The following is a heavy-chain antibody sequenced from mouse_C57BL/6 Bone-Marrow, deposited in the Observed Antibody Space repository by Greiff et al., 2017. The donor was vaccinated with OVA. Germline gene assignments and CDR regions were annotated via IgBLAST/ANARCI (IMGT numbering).Heavy chain of an antibody. V-gene: IGHV1-7*01. D-gene: IGHD1-1*01. Sequence: QVQLKQSGAELAKPGASVTLSCKASGYTFTSYWMHWVKQRPGQGLEWIGYINPSSGYTKYNQKFKAKAPFTAAQSSSTAYMQLGSLTYVDSAVYYWAILLRYWGQGTTLTVSS. CDR3: AILLRY. J-gene: IGHJ2*01. CDR2: INPSSGYT. CDR1: GYTFTSYW.